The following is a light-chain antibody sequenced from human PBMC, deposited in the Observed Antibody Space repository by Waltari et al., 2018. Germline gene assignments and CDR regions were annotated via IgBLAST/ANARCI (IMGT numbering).Light chain of an antibody. CDR3: QHYLRLPVT. V-gene: IGKV3-20*01. CDR1: QSVTRA. J-gene: IGKJ1*01. Sequence: EIVLTQSPGTLSLSPGESATLSCRTSQSVTRALAWYQQKPGQAPRLLIYGASNRATGSPDRFSGSGSGTYFSLTISSLEPEDLAVYYCQHYLRLPVTFGQGTKVEVK. CDR2: GAS.